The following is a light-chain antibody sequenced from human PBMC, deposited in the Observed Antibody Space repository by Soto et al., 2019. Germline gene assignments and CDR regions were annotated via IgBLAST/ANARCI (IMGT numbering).Light chain of an antibody. CDR1: QSLSSD. CDR2: GAS. J-gene: IGKJ1*01. Sequence: IMMTQSPVTLSVSPGERANLSCRASQSLSSDLAWYQQKPGQSPRLLIYGASTRATGIPARFSGSGSGTEFTLTISSLQSEDFAVYYCQQYNNWPPWTFGQGTKV. V-gene: IGKV3-15*01. CDR3: QQYNNWPPWT.